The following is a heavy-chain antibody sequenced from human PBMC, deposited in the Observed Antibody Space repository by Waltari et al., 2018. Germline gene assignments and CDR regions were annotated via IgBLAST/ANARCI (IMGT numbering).Heavy chain of an antibody. D-gene: IGHD6-6*01. CDR1: GFSISGYW. CDR3: ARDGLGSSHDY. J-gene: IGHJ4*02. CDR2: IHSDGRST. Sequence: EVQLVESGGGLIQPGGSLRLSCAASGFSISGYWMHWVRLPPGKGLVWVSRIHSDGRSTSYVDSVRGRFTVSGGNAKNTVYLQMNSLRADDTGVYFCARDGLGSSHDYWGQGTLVTVSS. V-gene: IGHV3-74*01.